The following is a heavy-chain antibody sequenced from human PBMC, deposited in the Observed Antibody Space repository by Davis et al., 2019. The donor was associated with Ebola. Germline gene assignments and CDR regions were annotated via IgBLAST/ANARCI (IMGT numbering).Heavy chain of an antibody. V-gene: IGHV3-30-3*01. Sequence: GESLKISCAASGFTFSSYAMHWVRQAPGKGLEWVAVISYDGSNKYYADPVKGRFTISRDNSKNTLYLQMNSLRAEDTAVYYCARRSYGDYWGQGTLVTVSS. D-gene: IGHD1-26*01. CDR1: GFTFSSYA. CDR2: ISYDGSNK. CDR3: ARRSYGDY. J-gene: IGHJ4*02.